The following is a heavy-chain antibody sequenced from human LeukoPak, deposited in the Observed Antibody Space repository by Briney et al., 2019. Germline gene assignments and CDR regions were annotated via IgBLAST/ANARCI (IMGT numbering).Heavy chain of an antibody. V-gene: IGHV4-30-4*08. Sequence: PSETLSLTCSVSGGSISSGDYYWSWIRQPPGKGLEWNGYIFYSGSTYHNPSLKSRVTISVDTSKSQFSLKLRSVTAADTAVYYCARLNHCSTTSCYWVDPWGQGTLVTVSS. CDR3: ARLNHCSTTSCYWVDP. D-gene: IGHD2-2*01. CDR1: GGSISSGDYY. J-gene: IGHJ5*02. CDR2: IFYSGST.